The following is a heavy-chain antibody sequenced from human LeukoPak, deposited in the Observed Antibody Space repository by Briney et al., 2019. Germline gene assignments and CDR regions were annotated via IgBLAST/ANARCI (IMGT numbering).Heavy chain of an antibody. J-gene: IGHJ6*02. CDR1: GFTLGAFG. CDR3: ATWAFYHSLDV. V-gene: IGHV3-43*02. CDR2: IDKDGRST. D-gene: IGHD1-26*01. Sequence: PGGSLRLSCAASGFTLGAFGMHWVRQAPGKGLEWVALIDKDGRSTYYADSVKGRFTISRDNSKNSLYLQMNSLRTADTALSYCATWAFYHSLDVWGQGTTVTVSS.